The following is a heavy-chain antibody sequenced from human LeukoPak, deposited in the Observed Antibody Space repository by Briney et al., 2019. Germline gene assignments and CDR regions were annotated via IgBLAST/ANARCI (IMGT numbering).Heavy chain of an antibody. CDR2: IYSGGNT. V-gene: IGHV3-53*01. Sequence: PGGSLRLSCAASGFTVSSNYMSWVRQAPGKGLEWVSVIYSGGNTYYADSVKVRFTISRDNSKNTLYLQMSSLRAEDTAVYYCARVRQWLVDYWGQGILVTVSS. D-gene: IGHD6-19*01. J-gene: IGHJ4*02. CDR3: ARVRQWLVDY. CDR1: GFTVSSNY.